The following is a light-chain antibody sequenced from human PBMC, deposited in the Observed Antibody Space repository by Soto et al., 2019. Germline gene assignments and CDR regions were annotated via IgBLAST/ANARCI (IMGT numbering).Light chain of an antibody. CDR2: AAS. V-gene: IGKV1-39*01. Sequence: DVQMTQSPSSLSAAVGDTVTITCRAGQTFKNYLNWYQHKPGKAPKLLIYAASSLQSGVPPRFSASASGTDFTLTITNLQPEDFATYYCQQSYLSLQSFGRGTKLQI. CDR3: QQSYLSLQS. J-gene: IGKJ2*03. CDR1: QTFKNY.